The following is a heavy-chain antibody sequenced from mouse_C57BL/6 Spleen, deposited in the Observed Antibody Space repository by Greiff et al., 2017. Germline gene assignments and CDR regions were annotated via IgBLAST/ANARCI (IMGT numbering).Heavy chain of an antibody. CDR2: IYPSDSET. D-gene: IGHD4-1*01. J-gene: IGHJ3*01. CDR1: GYTFTSYW. CDR3: ARSGTGTEFAY. Sequence: QVQLQQPGAELVRPGSSVKLSCKASGYTFTSYWMDWVKQRPGQGLAWIGNIYPSDSETHYNQKFKDKATLTVDKSSSTAYMQLSSLTSEDSAVYYCARSGTGTEFAYWGQGTLVTVSA. V-gene: IGHV1-61*01.